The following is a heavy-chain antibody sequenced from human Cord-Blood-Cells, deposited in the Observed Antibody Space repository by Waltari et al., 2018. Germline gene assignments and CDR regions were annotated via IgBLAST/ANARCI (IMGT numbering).Heavy chain of an antibody. CDR2: ISGSGGST. D-gene: IGHD7-27*01. CDR3: AKDRGGTGIPFDY. CDR1: GFTFSSYA. J-gene: IGHJ4*02. Sequence: EVQLLESGGGLVQPGGSLRLSCAASGFTFSSYAMCWVRQAPGKGLEWVSAISGSGGSTYYADSVKGRFTISRDNSKNTLYLQMNSLRAEDTAVYYCAKDRGGTGIPFDYWGQGTLVTVSS. V-gene: IGHV3-23*01.